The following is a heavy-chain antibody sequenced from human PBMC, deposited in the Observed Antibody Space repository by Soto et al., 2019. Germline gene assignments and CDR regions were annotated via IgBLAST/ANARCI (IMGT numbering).Heavy chain of an antibody. J-gene: IGHJ6*02. CDR3: ARGNSSSIYYCYGMDV. CDR2: LIPIFGTA. V-gene: IGHV1-69*06. CDR1: GVTFSSYA. D-gene: IGHD6-13*01. Sequence: SSVKVSCKASGVTFSSYAISWVRQAPGQGLEWMGGLIPIFGTANYAQKFQGRVTITADKSTTTAYMELSSLRSEDTAVYYCARGNSSSIYYCYGMDVWGQGTTVTVSS.